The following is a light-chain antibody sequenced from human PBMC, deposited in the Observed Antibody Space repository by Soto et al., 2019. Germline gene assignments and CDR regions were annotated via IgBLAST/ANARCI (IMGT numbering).Light chain of an antibody. Sequence: EIVLTQSPATLSLSPGERATLSCRASQSVNIYLAWYQQKPGQAPRLLIYDASNRATGIPARFSGSGSGTDFTLTISSLEPEDIEVYYCQKRSNWRVTFGGGTKV. CDR3: QKRSNWRVT. CDR2: DAS. CDR1: QSVNIY. V-gene: IGKV3-11*01. J-gene: IGKJ4*01.